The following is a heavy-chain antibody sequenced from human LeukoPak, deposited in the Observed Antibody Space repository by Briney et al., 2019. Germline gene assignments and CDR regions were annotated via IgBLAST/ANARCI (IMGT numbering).Heavy chain of an antibody. Sequence: QPGGSLRLSCAASGFTFSSYAMNWVRQAPGKGLEWVSAISGSGVSTYYADSVKGRFTISRDNSKNTLYLQMNSLRAEDTAVYYCARVVYGSGSPYWGQGTLVTVSS. CDR2: ISGSGVST. D-gene: IGHD3-10*01. J-gene: IGHJ4*02. CDR1: GFTFSSYA. V-gene: IGHV3-23*01. CDR3: ARVVYGSGSPY.